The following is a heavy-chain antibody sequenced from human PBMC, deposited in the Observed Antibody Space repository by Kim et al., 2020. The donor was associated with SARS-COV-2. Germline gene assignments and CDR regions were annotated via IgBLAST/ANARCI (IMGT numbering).Heavy chain of an antibody. CDR3: ARRYTTTVGEHFDY. D-gene: IGHD4-17*01. V-gene: IGHV4-39*01. CDR1: GGSISSSSYY. J-gene: IGHJ4*02. Sequence: SETLSLTCTVSGGSISSSSYYWGWIRQPPGKGLEWIGSIYYSGSTYYNPSLKSRVTISVDTSKNQFSLKLSSVTAADTVVYYCARRYTTTVGEHFDYWGQGTLVTVSS. CDR2: IYYSGST.